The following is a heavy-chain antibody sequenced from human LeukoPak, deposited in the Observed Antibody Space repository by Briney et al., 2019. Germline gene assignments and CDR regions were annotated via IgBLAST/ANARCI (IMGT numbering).Heavy chain of an antibody. CDR1: GGTFSSYA. Sequence: GASVKVSCKASGGTFSSYAISWVRQAPGQGLEWMGIINPSGGSTSYAQKFQGRVTMTRDTSTSTVYMELSSLRSEDTAVHYCAREGSDSSTWGQGTLVTVSS. CDR3: AREGSDSST. CDR2: INPSGGST. V-gene: IGHV1-46*01. J-gene: IGHJ4*02. D-gene: IGHD6-13*01.